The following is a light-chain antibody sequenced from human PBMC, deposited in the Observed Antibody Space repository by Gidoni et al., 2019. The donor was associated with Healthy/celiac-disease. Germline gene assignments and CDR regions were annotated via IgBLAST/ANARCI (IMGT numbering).Light chain of an antibody. Sequence: SYELTQPLSVSVALGQTARITCGGNNIGSKNVHWYQQKPGQAPVLVIYRDSNRPSVIPERFSGSNSGNTATLTISRAQAGDEADYYCQVWDSSHVVFGGGTKLTVL. CDR2: RDS. CDR1: NIGSKN. J-gene: IGLJ2*01. CDR3: QVWDSSHVV. V-gene: IGLV3-9*01.